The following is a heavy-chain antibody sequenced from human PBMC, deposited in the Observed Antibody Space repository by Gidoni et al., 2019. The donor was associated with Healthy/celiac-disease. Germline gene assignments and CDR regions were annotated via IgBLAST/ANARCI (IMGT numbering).Heavy chain of an antibody. CDR2: ISSSGSNI. CDR1: GFTFSSYE. D-gene: IGHD3-10*01. V-gene: IGHV3-48*03. CDR3: ARDIGAFDI. J-gene: IGHJ3*02. Sequence: EVQLVESGGGLVQPGGSLRLSCAASGFTFSSYEMNCVRQAPGKGLEWVSYISSSGSNIYYADSVKGRFTISRDNAKNSLYLQMNSLRAEDTAVYYCARDIGAFDIWGQGTMVTVSS.